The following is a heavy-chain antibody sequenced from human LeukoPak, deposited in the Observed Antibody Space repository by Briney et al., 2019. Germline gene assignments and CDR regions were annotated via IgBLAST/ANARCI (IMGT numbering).Heavy chain of an antibody. CDR2: MYYYGTT. CDR1: GGSISSSNW. V-gene: IGHV4-59*08. CDR3: ARQWTLLDAFDL. J-gene: IGHJ3*01. D-gene: IGHD3/OR15-3a*01. Sequence: PSETLSLTCAVSGGSISSSNWWSWIRQPPGKGLEWIGYMYYYGTTSYNRSLKSRVTISVDTSKNQFSLKLRSVTAADTAVYYCARQWTLLDAFDLWGQGTLVIVSS.